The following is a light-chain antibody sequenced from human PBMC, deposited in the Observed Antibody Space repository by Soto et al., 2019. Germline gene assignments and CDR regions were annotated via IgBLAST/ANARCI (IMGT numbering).Light chain of an antibody. V-gene: IGLV1-51*02. CDR3: GTWDSSLSAGV. Sequence: QSVLAQPPSVSAAPGQKVTISCYGSSSNIGNNYVSWYQQLPGTAPKLLIYENNKRPSGIPDRFSGSKSGTSATLGITGLQTGDEADYYCGTWDSSLSAGVFGTGTKVTV. CDR1: SSNIGNNY. CDR2: ENN. J-gene: IGLJ1*01.